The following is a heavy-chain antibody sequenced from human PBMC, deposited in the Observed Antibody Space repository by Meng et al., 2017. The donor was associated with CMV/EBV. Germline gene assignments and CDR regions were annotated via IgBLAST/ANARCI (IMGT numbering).Heavy chain of an antibody. CDR2: IYYSGST. Sequence: SETLSLTCTVSGGSISSSSYYWGWIRQPPGKGLEWIGSIYYSGSTYYNPSLTSRVTISVDTSKNQFSLMLRYVTAADTAVYYCATPVGSYSFDYWGQGTLVTVSS. V-gene: IGHV4-39*07. CDR3: ATPVGSYSFDY. J-gene: IGHJ4*02. D-gene: IGHD6-6*01. CDR1: GGSISSSSYY.